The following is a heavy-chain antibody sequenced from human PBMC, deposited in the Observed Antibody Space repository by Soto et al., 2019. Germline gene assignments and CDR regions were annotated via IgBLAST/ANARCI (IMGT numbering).Heavy chain of an antibody. J-gene: IGHJ3*02. D-gene: IGHD3-16*01. CDR2: INARDCDV. V-gene: IGHV5-51*01. Sequence: GESLKISCKGFAYTFSSYWGGWVRQMPGKGLEWVGVINARDCDVQYRPPLDGQVTLSADESITTGFLQWCSLHASDTAMYYSASPNYPPDVWDPTHDIWAQATMVTVSS. CDR1: AYTFSSYW. CDR3: ASPNYPPDVWDPTHDI.